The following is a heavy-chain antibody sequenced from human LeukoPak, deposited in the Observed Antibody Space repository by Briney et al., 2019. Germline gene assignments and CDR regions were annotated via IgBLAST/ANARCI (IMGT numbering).Heavy chain of an antibody. CDR2: IKQDGSEQ. CDR1: GFTFSNYG. V-gene: IGHV3-7*05. D-gene: IGHD6-19*01. Sequence: PGGSLRLSCAASGFTFSNYGMHWVRQAPGKGLEWVANIKQDGSEQYFVDSVKGRFTISRDNGKNSLYLQMNSLRAEDTAVYYCARDRRSGWYFDFWGQGTLVTVSS. J-gene: IGHJ4*02. CDR3: ARDRRSGWYFDF.